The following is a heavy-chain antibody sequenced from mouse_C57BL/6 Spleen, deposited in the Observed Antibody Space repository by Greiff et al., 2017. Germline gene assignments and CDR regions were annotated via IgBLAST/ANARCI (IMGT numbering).Heavy chain of an antibody. Sequence: QVQLQQPGAELVRPGTSVKLSCKASGYTFTSYWLHWVKQRPGQGLACIGVLDPSAIYTNYNQKFKGKATLTVYTSSSTAYMQISSLTSEDTAVYDCALITTVVEPFAYWGQGTLVTVSA. V-gene: IGHV1-59*01. D-gene: IGHD1-1*01. CDR1: GYTFTSYW. J-gene: IGHJ3*01. CDR2: LDPSAIYT. CDR3: ALITTVVEPFAY.